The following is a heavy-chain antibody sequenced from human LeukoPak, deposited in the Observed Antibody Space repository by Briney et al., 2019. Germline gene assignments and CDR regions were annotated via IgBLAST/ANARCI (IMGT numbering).Heavy chain of an antibody. J-gene: IGHJ4*02. V-gene: IGHV4-59*08. CDR2: ILDSGDTTY. CDR3: ARHRWTGTFNFDY. D-gene: IGHD1-1*01. Sequence: SETLSLTCTVSGVSITRYYWSWIRQAPGKALEWIGYILDSGDTTYKYNPSLKSRVTISGDTSKNQFSLKLNSVTAADTAVYYCARHRWTGTFNFDYWGQGTLVTVSS. CDR1: GVSITRYY.